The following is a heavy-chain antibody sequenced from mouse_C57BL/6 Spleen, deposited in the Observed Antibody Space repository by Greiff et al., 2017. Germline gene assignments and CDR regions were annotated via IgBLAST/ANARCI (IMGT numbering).Heavy chain of an antibody. Sequence: EVQLQQSGPELVKPGASVKISCKASGYTFTDYYMNWVKQSPGKSLEWIGDINPNNGGTSYNQKFKGKATLTVDKSSSTAYMELRSLTSEDSAVYYCARMHLLWLRRREAWFAYWGQGTLVTVSA. J-gene: IGHJ3*01. CDR2: INPNNGGT. D-gene: IGHD2-2*01. CDR1: GYTFTDYY. V-gene: IGHV1-26*01. CDR3: ARMHLLWLRRREAWFAY.